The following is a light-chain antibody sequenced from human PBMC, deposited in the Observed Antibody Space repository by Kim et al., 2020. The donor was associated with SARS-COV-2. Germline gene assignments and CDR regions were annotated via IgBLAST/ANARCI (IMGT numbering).Light chain of an antibody. CDR1: QRIGSTY. CDR3: QQYVIAPYT. V-gene: IGKV3-20*01. Sequence: PGERVTLSCGASQRIGSTYVAWYQQKPGQAPRLLIYGTSSRASGIPDRFSGSGSGTDFTLTITGLEPEDFAVYYCQQYVIAPYTFGQGTKLE. CDR2: GTS. J-gene: IGKJ2*01.